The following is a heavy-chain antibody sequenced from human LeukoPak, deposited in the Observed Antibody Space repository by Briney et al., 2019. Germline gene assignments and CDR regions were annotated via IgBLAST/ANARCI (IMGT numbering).Heavy chain of an antibody. Sequence: GGSLRLSCAASGFTFSTYAMSWVRQAPGKGLERVSGISGSGGTTFYADSVRGRFTISRDNSKNTLFLQMNSLRAEDTAVYYCARGAPLLWFGELAEEYFDYWGQGTLVTVSS. J-gene: IGHJ4*02. D-gene: IGHD3-10*01. V-gene: IGHV3-23*01. CDR2: ISGSGGTT. CDR1: GFTFSTYA. CDR3: ARGAPLLWFGELAEEYFDY.